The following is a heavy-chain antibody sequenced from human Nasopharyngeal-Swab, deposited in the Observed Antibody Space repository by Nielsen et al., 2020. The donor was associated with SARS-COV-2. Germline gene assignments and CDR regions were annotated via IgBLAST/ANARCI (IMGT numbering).Heavy chain of an antibody. J-gene: IGHJ4*02. V-gene: IGHV1-2*06. D-gene: IGHD2-15*01. CDR2: INPNSGGT. CDR3: ARDLGYIRYCSGGSCYQDY. Sequence: ASVKVSCKASGYTFTGYYMHWVRQAHGQGLEWMRRINPNSGGTNYAQKFQGRVTMTRDTSISTAYMELSRLRSDDTAVYYCARDLGYIRYCSGGSCYQDYWGQGTLVTVSS. CDR1: GYTFTGYY.